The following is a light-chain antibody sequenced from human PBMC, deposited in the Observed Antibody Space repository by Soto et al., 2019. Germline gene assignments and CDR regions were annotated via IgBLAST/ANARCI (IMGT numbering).Light chain of an antibody. CDR3: QQYNNWPYT. J-gene: IGKJ2*01. CDR1: QSVSSN. CDR2: GAS. V-gene: IGKV3-15*01. Sequence: EIVMTQSPATLSVSPGERATLSCRASQSVSSNLAWYQQKPGQAPRLLIYGASTRATGIPARFSGSGSGTEFTLTISSLQSEDVAVYYCQQYNNWPYTFGQETKLEIK.